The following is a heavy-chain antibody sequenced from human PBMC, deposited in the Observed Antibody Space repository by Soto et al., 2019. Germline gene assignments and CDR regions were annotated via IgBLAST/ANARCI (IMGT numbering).Heavy chain of an antibody. CDR2: INSGGTT. CDR3: AREGSGGSNCFDP. CDR1: GDSISNY. D-gene: IGHD1-26*01. Sequence: QVQMQESGPGLVKPSEPLSLTCTVSGDSISNYWSWIRQSAGKGLEWIGRINSGGTTNYNPSFKSRVSMSVDKSKNQVSLKLNSVTAADTAVYYCAREGSGGSNCFDPWGQGTLVTVSS. J-gene: IGHJ5*02. V-gene: IGHV4-4*07.